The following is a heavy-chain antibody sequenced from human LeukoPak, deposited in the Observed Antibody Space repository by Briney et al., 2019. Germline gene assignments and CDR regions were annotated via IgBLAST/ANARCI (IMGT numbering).Heavy chain of an antibody. CDR2: IFYSGSS. J-gene: IGHJ4*02. V-gene: IGHV4-39*02. CDR1: GGSISSRTYY. D-gene: IGHD1-26*01. Sequence: PSETLSLTCTVSGGSISSRTYYWGWIRQPPGKGLEWIGSIFYSGSSYYNPSLKSRVTISVDTSKNHFSLNLTSVTAADTAVYYCARDSGSYSFDCWGQGTLVTVSS. CDR3: ARDSGSYSFDC.